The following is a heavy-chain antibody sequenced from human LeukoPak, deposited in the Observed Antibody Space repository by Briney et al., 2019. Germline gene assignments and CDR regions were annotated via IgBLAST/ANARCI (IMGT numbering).Heavy chain of an antibody. Sequence: GGSLRLSCAASGFTFSTYAMSWVRQAPGKGLEWVSAISDSGGSTYYADSVKGRFTISRDNSKNTLYLQMNSLRAEDTAVYYCAKEGAGYGSSTTCYNDIACWGQGTLVTVSS. CDR2: ISDSGGST. D-gene: IGHD2-2*02. J-gene: IGHJ4*02. CDR1: GFTFSTYA. CDR3: AKEGAGYGSSTTCYNDIAC. V-gene: IGHV3-23*01.